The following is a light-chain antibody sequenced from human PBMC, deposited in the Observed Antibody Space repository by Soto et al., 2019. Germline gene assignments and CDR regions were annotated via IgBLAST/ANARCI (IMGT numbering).Light chain of an antibody. CDR2: DVT. J-gene: IGLJ2*01. CDR1: SNDVGRYNY. V-gene: IGLV2-11*01. Sequence: QSALTQPRSVSGSPGQSVAISCAGTSNDVGRYNYVSWYQQYPGKAPKLIIYDVTKRPSGVPDRFSGSKSGNTASLTISGLQAEDEADYYCCSFAGLFGGGTQLTVL. CDR3: CSFAGL.